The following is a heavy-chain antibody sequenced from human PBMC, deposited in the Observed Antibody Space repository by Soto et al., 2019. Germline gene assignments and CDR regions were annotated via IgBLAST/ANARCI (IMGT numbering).Heavy chain of an antibody. CDR3: ARASDFWSARPSLFDY. J-gene: IGHJ4*02. CDR2: IYYSGST. Sequence: SSETLSLTCPVSGGSISSYYWSWIRQPPGKGLEWIGYIYYSGSTNYNPSLKSRVTISVDTSKNQFSLKLSSVTAADTAVYYCARASDFWSARPSLFDYWGQGTLVTVSS. V-gene: IGHV4-59*01. CDR1: GGSISSYY. D-gene: IGHD3-3*01.